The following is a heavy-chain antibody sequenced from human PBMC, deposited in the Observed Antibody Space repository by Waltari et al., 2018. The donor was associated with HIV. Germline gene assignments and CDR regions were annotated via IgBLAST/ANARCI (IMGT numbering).Heavy chain of an antibody. CDR3: ARPVLGATYYVDY. CDR1: GYTFTAYY. V-gene: IGHV1-2*02. Sequence: QVQLVQSGAEVKKPGASVKVSCKASGYTFTAYYMHWVRQAPGHGLEWMGWFNPNTGVTNYAQKFQGRVTMTSDTSISTAYMELTGLGSDDTAIYFCARPVLGATYYVDYWGQGTLISVSS. J-gene: IGHJ4*02. CDR2: FNPNTGVT. D-gene: IGHD1-26*01.